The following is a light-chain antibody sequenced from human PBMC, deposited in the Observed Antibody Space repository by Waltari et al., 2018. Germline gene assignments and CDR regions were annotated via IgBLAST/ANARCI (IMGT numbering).Light chain of an antibody. J-gene: IGLJ2*01. V-gene: IGLV2-14*01. Sequence: QSALTQPASVSGSPGQSITISCSGTSSDVGDSSYVPWYQQHPGKAPKLMIYEVSNRPSGVSNRFSGSKSGNTASLTISGLQAEDEADYYCSSYTTSTSYVVFGGGTKLTVL. CDR1: SSDVGDSSY. CDR3: SSYTTSTSYVV. CDR2: EVS.